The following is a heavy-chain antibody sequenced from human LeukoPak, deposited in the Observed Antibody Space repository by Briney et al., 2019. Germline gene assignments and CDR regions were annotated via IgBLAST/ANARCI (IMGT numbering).Heavy chain of an antibody. CDR1: GFKFDDHG. CDR3: ATGYYRTFDY. Sequence: PGGSLRLSCAVSGFKFDDHGTSWVRQDRGKGLEWVSGLDWIGASTTYADSVKGRFTISRDNARNSLYLQMNSLKVEDTAFYFCATGYYRTFDYWGQGTLVTVSS. V-gene: IGHV3-20*04. D-gene: IGHD3-16*02. J-gene: IGHJ4*02. CDR2: LDWIGAST.